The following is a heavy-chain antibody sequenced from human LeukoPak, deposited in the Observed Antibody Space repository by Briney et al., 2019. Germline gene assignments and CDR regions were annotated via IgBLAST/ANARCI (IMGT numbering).Heavy chain of an antibody. J-gene: IGHJ6*02. D-gene: IGHD3-16*01. Sequence: GGSLRLSCAASGFTLSSYAMSWVRQAPGKGLEWVSAISGSGGSTYYADSVKGRFTISRDNSKNTLYLQMNSLRAEDTAVYYCAKDFYGGRPSYGMDVWGQGTTVTVSS. V-gene: IGHV3-23*01. CDR2: ISGSGGST. CDR1: GFTLSSYA. CDR3: AKDFYGGRPSYGMDV.